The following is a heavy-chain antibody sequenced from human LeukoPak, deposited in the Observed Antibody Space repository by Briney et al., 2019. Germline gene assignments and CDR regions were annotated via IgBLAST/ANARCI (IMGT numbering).Heavy chain of an antibody. J-gene: IGHJ4*02. D-gene: IGHD3-10*02. CDR3: ARSTMFPYYFDY. V-gene: IGHV3-21*01. Sequence: SVKGRFTISRDNAKNSLYLQMNSLGAEDTAVYYCARSTMFPYYFDYWGQGTLVTVSS.